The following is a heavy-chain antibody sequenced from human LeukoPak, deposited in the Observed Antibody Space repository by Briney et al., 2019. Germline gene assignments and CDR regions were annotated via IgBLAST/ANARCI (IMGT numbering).Heavy chain of an antibody. Sequence: GGSLRLSCTASGFTFGDYAMSWVRQAPGKGLEWVGFIRSKAYGGTTEYAASVKGRFTISRDDSKSIAYLQMSSLKTEDTAVYYCKASGALFDYWGQGTLVTVSS. V-gene: IGHV3-49*04. CDR1: GFTFGDYA. J-gene: IGHJ4*02. D-gene: IGHD2-15*01. CDR3: KASGALFDY. CDR2: IRSKAYGGTT.